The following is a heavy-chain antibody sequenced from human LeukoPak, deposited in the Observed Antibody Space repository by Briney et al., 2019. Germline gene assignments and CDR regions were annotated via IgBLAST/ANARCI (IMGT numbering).Heavy chain of an antibody. V-gene: IGHV5-51*01. CDR2: IYPGDSDT. D-gene: IGHD3-10*01. CDR3: ARHGALLWFGELLSGWFDP. CDR1: GYNFTSYW. J-gene: IGHJ5*02. Sequence: GESLKISCKGSGYNFTSYWIGWVRQMPGKGLEWMGIIYPGDSDTRYSPSFQGQVTISADKSISTAYLQWSSLKASDTAMYYCARHGALLWFGELLSGWFDPWGQGTLVTVSS.